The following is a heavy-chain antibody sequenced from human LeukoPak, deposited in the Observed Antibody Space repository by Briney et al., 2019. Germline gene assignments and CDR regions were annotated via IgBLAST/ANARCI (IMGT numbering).Heavy chain of an antibody. CDR2: ISSSSSYI. J-gene: IGHJ4*02. V-gene: IGHV3-21*01. Sequence: GGSLRLSCVASGFAFNNYWMTWVRQAPGKGLEWVSSISSSSSYIYYADSVKGRFTISRDNAKNSLYLQMNSLRAEDTAVYYCASGTLGYFDYWGQGTLVTVSS. CDR1: GFAFNNYW. CDR3: ASGTLGYFDY.